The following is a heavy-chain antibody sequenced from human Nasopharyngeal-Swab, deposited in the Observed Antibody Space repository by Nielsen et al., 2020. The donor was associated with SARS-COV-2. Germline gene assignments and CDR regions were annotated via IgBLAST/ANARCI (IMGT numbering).Heavy chain of an antibody. Sequence: SETLSLTCAVSGGSISSGGYSWSWIRQPPGKGLEWIGYIYHSGSTYYNPSLKSRVTISVDRSKNQFSLKLSSVTAADTAVYYCARVLTTTVTIDYWGQGTLVTVSS. CDR2: IYHSGST. V-gene: IGHV4-30-2*01. CDR1: GGSISSGGYS. D-gene: IGHD4-17*01. CDR3: ARVLTTTVTIDY. J-gene: IGHJ4*02.